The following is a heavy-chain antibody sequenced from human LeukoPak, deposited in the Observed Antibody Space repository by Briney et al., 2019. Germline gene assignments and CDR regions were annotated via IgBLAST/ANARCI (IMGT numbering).Heavy chain of an antibody. V-gene: IGHV3-23*01. CDR3: VNGARGNTYGSGY. Sequence: GGSLRLSCAASGFTFSSYDMSWVRQAPGKGLEWVSAISDSGGSTYYADSVKGRFTISRDNSKNTLYLQMNSLRAEDTAVYYCVNGARGNTYGSGYWGQGTLVTASS. CDR1: GFTFSSYD. J-gene: IGHJ4*02. CDR2: ISDSGGST. D-gene: IGHD5-18*01.